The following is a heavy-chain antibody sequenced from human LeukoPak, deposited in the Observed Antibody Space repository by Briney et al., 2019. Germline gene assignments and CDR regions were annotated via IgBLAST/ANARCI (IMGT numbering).Heavy chain of an antibody. CDR1: GFTYRNYA. D-gene: IGHD5-24*01. Sequence: GGSLRLSCEASGFTYRNYAMNWVRQARGKGLEWVSAITGSGDYTYYADSVKGRFTISRDNAKNSLYLQMNSLRGEDTALYYCAKARLMAAPFYYYGMDVWGPGTTVTVSS. CDR2: ITGSGDYT. CDR3: AKARLMAAPFYYYGMDV. J-gene: IGHJ6*02. V-gene: IGHV3-23*01.